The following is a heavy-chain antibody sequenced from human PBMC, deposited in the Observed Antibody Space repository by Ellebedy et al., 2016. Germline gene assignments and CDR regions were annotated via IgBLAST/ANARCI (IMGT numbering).Heavy chain of an antibody. CDR2: INSDGSSI. CDR3: AREDFWSPGH. D-gene: IGHD3-3*01. Sequence: GESLKISCAASGFTLSSYWMHWVRQVPGKGLVWVSRINSDGSSISYADSVKGRFTISRDNAKNTLYLQMNSLRAEDTAVYYCAREDFWSPGHWGQGTLVTVSS. V-gene: IGHV3-74*01. CDR1: GFTLSSYW. J-gene: IGHJ4*02.